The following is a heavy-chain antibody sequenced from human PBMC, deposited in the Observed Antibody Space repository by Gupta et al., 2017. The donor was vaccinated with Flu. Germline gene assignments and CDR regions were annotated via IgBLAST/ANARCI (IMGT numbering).Heavy chain of an antibody. Sequence: AHYIHWVRQAPGKGLQWMGWINTNTGGTKYAQKFQGRVTMTRDTSTDTAYMDLSRLTSDDSAVYFCARDYKVATANTFDFWGQGTPVTVSS. V-gene: IGHV1-2*02. J-gene: IGHJ4*02. CDR1: AHY. CDR3: ARDYKVATANTFDF. CDR2: INTNTGGT. D-gene: IGHD2-21*02.